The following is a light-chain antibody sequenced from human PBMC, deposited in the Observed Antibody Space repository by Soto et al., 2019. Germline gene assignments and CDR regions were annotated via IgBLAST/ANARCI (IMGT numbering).Light chain of an antibody. J-gene: IGLJ1*01. V-gene: IGLV2-23*02. Sequence: QSALTQPASVSGSPGQSITISCTGTRSDVGSYNLVSWYQQHPGKDPKLMIYEVSKRPSGVSNRFSGSKSGNTASLTISGLQAEDEADYYCCSYAGSSTYVFGTGTKVTVL. CDR2: EVS. CDR1: RSDVGSYNL. CDR3: CSYAGSSTYV.